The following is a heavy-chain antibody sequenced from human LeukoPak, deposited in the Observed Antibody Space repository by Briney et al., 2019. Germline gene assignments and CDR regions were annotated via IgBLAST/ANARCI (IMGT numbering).Heavy chain of an antibody. CDR2: ISYDGSNK. CDR1: GFTYSSYA. V-gene: IGHV3-30-3*01. J-gene: IGHJ4*02. CDR3: ARSWRPNTKFHY. D-gene: IGHD1-1*01. Sequence: GGALRLSCASSGFTYSSYAMHWVRQAPARGREGVAVISYDGSNKYYADSVKGRFTLARDNYKNTLYLQMNGLRAEDTAVYYCARSWRPNTKFHYWGQGTLVTVP.